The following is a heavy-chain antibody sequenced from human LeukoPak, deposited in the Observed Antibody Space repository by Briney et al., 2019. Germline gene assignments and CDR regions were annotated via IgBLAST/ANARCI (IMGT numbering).Heavy chain of an antibody. Sequence: PSETLSLTCTASGDSISSSSSYGGWIRQPPGEGLEWIWSINYSGSTYYNTSLKSRATISVDTSKNQFSLKLSSVTAADTAVYYCARADYGYYCYMDVWGKGTTVTVSS. D-gene: IGHD4-17*01. J-gene: IGHJ6*03. CDR3: ARADYGYYCYMDV. CDR1: GDSISSSSSY. CDR2: INYSGST. V-gene: IGHV4-39*07.